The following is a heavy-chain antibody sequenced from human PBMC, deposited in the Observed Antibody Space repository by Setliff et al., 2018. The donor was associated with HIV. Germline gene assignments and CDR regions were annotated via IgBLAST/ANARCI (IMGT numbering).Heavy chain of an antibody. Sequence: SCTVSGGSISSYYWSWIRQPPGKGLEWIGHIYIGSTNYNPSLKSRVTISADTSKNQFSLKLSSVTAADTAVYYCARTYSSSWYSSHLWVDYWGQGTLVTVSS. J-gene: IGHJ4*02. D-gene: IGHD6-13*01. CDR1: GGSISSYY. CDR3: ARTYSSSWYSSHLWVDY. CDR2: IYIGST. V-gene: IGHV4-4*08.